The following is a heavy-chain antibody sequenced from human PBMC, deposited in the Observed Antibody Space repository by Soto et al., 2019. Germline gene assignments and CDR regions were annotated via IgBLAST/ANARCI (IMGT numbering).Heavy chain of an antibody. J-gene: IGHJ5*02. CDR1: GAALNSGNYY. D-gene: IGHD2-21*01. Sequence: PSLTCSVSGAALNSGNYYWSWIRQVPGKGLEWIGHIYVTGAVDYNPSLRDRITISQDTSERQFSLNLRLVTAADTAVYYCARLRIATNNYKWFGPWGQGTLVTVSS. V-gene: IGHV4-31*03. CDR3: ARLRIATNNYKWFGP. CDR2: IYVTGAV.